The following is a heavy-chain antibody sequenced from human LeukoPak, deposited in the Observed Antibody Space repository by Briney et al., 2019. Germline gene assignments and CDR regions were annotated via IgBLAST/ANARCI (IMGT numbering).Heavy chain of an antibody. V-gene: IGHV3-53*05. D-gene: IGHD2-2*01. CDR3: ARDGGYCSSTSCYYPDY. J-gene: IGHJ4*02. CDR1: GFTVSSNY. Sequence: TGGSLRLSCAASGFTVSSNYMSWVRQAPGKGLEWVSVIYSGGSTYYADSVKGRFTISRDNSKNTLYLQMNSLRAEDTAVYYCARDGGYCSSTSCYYPDYWGQGTLVTVSS. CDR2: IYSGGST.